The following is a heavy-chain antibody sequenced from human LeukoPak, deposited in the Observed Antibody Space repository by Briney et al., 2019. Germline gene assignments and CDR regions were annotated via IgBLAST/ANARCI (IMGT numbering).Heavy chain of an antibody. Sequence: GGSLRLSCAASGFTFSSYAMSWVRQAPGKGLEWVSAISGSGGSTYYVDSVKGRFTISRDNSKNTLYLQMNSLRAEDTAVYYCAKALHYYDSSGYYLYYFDYWGQGTLVTVSS. CDR1: GFTFSSYA. CDR2: ISGSGGST. CDR3: AKALHYYDSSGYYLYYFDY. D-gene: IGHD3-22*01. J-gene: IGHJ4*02. V-gene: IGHV3-23*01.